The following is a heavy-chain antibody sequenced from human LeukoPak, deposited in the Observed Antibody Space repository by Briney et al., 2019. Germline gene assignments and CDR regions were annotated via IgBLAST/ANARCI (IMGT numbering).Heavy chain of an antibody. J-gene: IGHJ4*02. CDR3: ARPNLLGYCSSTSCYEGFDY. D-gene: IGHD2-2*01. Sequence: SLKVSCKASGGTFSSYAISWVRQAPGQGLEWMGGIIPIFGTANYAQKFQGRVTITADESTSTAYLELSSLRSEDTAVYYCARPNLLGYCSSTSCYEGFDYWGQGTLVTVSS. CDR1: GGTFSSYA. CDR2: IIPIFGTA. V-gene: IGHV1-69*13.